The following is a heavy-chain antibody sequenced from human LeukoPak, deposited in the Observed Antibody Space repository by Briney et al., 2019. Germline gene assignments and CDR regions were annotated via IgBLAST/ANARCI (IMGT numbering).Heavy chain of an antibody. Sequence: SEALSLTCSVSGYSISNGYYWGWMRPPPGKGLEWIGSIYQSGSTYYNPSLKSRVTISVDTSKNQFSLKLSSVTAADTAVYYCARLAWGRLDYWGQGTLVTVSS. CDR2: IYQSGST. J-gene: IGHJ4*02. CDR1: GYSISNGYY. CDR3: ARLAWGRLDY. V-gene: IGHV4-38-2*02. D-gene: IGHD7-27*01.